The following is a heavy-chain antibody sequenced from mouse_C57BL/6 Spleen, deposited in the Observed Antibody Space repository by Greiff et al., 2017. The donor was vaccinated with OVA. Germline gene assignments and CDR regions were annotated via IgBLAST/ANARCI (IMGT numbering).Heavy chain of an antibody. CDR3: TTGVTYYFDY. V-gene: IGHV14-4*01. Sequence: EVKLMESGAELVRPGASVKLSCTASGFNIKDDYMHWVKQRPEQGLEWIGWIDPENGDTEYASKFQGKATITADTSSNTAYLQLSSLTSEDTAVYYCTTGVTYYFDYWGQGTTLTVSS. CDR1: GFNIKDDY. J-gene: IGHJ2*01. CDR2: IDPENGDT. D-gene: IGHD2-2*01.